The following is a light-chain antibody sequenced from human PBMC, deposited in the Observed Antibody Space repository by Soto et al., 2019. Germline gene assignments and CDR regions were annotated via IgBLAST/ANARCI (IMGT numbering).Light chain of an antibody. CDR3: CSYAGIITWV. V-gene: IGLV2-23*02. CDR2: EVT. CDR1: SNDIGGHNH. J-gene: IGLJ3*02. Sequence: QSALTQPASVSGSPGQSITISCTGTSNDIGGHNHVSWYQQHPGNSPKLIIYEVTERPSGVSNRFSASKSGTTASLTISGLQAEDEADYDCCSYAGIITWVCGGGTKLTVL.